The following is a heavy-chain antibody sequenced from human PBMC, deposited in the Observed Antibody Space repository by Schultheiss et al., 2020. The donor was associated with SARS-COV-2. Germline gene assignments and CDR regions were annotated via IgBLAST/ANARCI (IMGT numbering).Heavy chain of an antibody. CDR3: AKVAVVAANPGY. D-gene: IGHD2-15*01. V-gene: IGHV3-21*01. CDR1: GFTFSSYS. J-gene: IGHJ4*02. Sequence: GGSLRLSCAASGFTFSSYSMNWVRQAPGKGLEWVSSISSSSSYIYYADSVKGRFTISRDNAKNSLYLQMNSLRAEDTAVYYCAKVAVVAANPGYWGQGTLVTVSS. CDR2: ISSSSSYI.